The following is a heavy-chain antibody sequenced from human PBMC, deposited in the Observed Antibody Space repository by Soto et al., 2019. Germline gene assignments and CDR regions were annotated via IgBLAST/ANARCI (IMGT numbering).Heavy chain of an antibody. CDR3: AKDKGPVAVPAAIFYYDYDMDV. CDR1: GFTFDDYA. D-gene: IGHD2-2*01. J-gene: IGHJ6*03. V-gene: IGHV3-9*01. Sequence: EVQLVESGGGLVQPGRSLRLSCAASGFTFDDYAMHWVRQAPGKGLEWVAGISWNSGSRGYADSVKGRFTISRDNAKNSLYLQMNSRRAEDTALYYCAKDKGPVAVPAAIFYYDYDMDVWGKGTTVTVS. CDR2: ISWNSGSR.